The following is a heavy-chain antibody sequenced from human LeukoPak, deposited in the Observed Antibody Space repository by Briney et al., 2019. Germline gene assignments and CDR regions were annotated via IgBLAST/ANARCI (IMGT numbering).Heavy chain of an antibody. Sequence: ASVKVSCKASGYTFTGYYIHWVRQAPGQGLEWMGWINPNSGGTNYAQKFQGRVTMTRDTSISTAYMELSRLRSDDTAVYYCARTIAAAGGWFDPWGQGTLVTVSS. CDR2: INPNSGGT. CDR3: ARTIAAAGGWFDP. CDR1: GYTFTGYY. J-gene: IGHJ5*02. D-gene: IGHD6-13*01. V-gene: IGHV1-2*02.